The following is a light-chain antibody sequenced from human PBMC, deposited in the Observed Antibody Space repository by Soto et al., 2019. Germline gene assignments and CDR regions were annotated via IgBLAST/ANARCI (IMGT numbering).Light chain of an antibody. Sequence: QSVLTQPPSVSGAPGQRVTISCTGSSSNLGANYDVHWYQQGPGTAPKLLIYADSNRPSGVPDRFSGSRSGTSASLAITGLQSEDEAGYYCQSVYSSLSASGVVFGGGTKLTVL. J-gene: IGLJ2*01. CDR2: ADS. CDR3: QSVYSSLSASGVV. V-gene: IGLV1-40*01. CDR1: SSNLGANYD.